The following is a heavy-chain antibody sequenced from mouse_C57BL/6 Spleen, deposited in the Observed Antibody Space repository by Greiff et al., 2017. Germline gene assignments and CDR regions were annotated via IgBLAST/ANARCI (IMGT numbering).Heavy chain of an antibody. J-gene: IGHJ4*01. CDR2: ISSGSSTI. Sequence: DVKLVESGGGLVKPGGSLKLSCAASGFTFSDYGMHWVRQAPEKGLEWVAYISSGSSTIYYADTVKGRFTISRDNAKNTLFLQMTSLRSEDTAMYYCARTTVVAGAMDDWGQGPSVTVSS. CDR1: GFTFSDYG. V-gene: IGHV5-17*01. CDR3: ARTTVVAGAMDD. D-gene: IGHD1-1*01.